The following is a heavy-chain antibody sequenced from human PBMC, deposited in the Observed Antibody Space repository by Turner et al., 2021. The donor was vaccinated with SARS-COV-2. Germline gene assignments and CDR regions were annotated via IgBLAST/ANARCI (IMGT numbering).Heavy chain of an antibody. J-gene: IGHJ6*02. Sequence: QVQLVESGGGVVQPGRSLRLSCAASGFTFSSYDMHWVRQAPGKGLEWVAVIWYDGSNKYYADSVKGRFTISRDNSKNTLYLQMNSLRAEDTAVYYCARDHWGNVVVVTANHYYYGMDVWGQGTTVTVSS. CDR3: ARDHWGNVVVVTANHYYYGMDV. CDR1: GFTFSSYD. CDR2: IWYDGSNK. V-gene: IGHV3-33*01. D-gene: IGHD2-21*02.